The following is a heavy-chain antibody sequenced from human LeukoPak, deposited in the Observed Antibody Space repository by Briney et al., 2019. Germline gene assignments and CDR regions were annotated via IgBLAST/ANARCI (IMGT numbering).Heavy chain of an antibody. CDR3: ARSRYCSSTSCYGFLDY. D-gene: IGHD2-2*01. J-gene: IGHJ4*02. Sequence: PGGSLRLSCAASGFTFSTYGMHWVRQAPGKGLQWVAVIWYDGSNKQYADSVKGRFTISRDNSKNTLYLRMNSLRAEDTAVYYCARSRYCSSTSCYGFLDYWGQGTLVTVSS. CDR1: GFTFSTYG. V-gene: IGHV3-33*01. CDR2: IWYDGSNK.